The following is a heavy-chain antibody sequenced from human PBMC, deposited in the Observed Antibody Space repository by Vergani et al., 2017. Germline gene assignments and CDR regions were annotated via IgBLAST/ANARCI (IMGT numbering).Heavy chain of an antibody. J-gene: IGHJ4*02. CDR1: GYSISSGYY. V-gene: IGHV4-38-2*01. Sequence: QVQLQESGPGLVKPSQTLSLTCGVSGYSISSGYYWGWIRQPPGKGLEWIGNIYHSGNTYYNPSLKSRVTISVDTSKNQFSLKLSSVTAADTAVYYCARGLRSSSWYELWGQGTLVTVSS. CDR3: ARGLRSSSWYEL. D-gene: IGHD6-13*01. CDR2: IYHSGNT.